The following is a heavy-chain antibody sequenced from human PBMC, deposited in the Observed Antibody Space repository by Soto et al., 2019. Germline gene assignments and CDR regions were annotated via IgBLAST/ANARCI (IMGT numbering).Heavy chain of an antibody. V-gene: IGHV1-69*10. CDR2: TIPELGTS. Sequence: ASVKVSCKASGGFNNYAVSWVRQAPGQGLEWMGVTIPELGTSNYAQRLQGRVTITVDKATNTAYLNLTTLTSEDTAIYYCARTSMTRIDYWGQGTLVTVSS. CDR3: ARTSMTRIDY. D-gene: IGHD4-17*01. J-gene: IGHJ4*02. CDR1: GGFNNYA.